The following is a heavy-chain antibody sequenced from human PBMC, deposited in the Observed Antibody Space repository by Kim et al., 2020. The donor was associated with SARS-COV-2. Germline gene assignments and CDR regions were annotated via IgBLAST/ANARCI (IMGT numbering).Heavy chain of an antibody. D-gene: IGHD3-16*01. Sequence: GGSLRLSCAASGFTFSSYGIHWVRQPPGKGLEWVAAISYDGNNKYYADSVKGRFTISRDNSKNALYLQMNSLRPEDTAIYYCAKRGDDNWFDHWGRGTLVTVSS. CDR2: ISYDGNNK. J-gene: IGHJ5*02. V-gene: IGHV3-30*18. CDR1: GFTFSSYG. CDR3: AKRGDDNWFDH.